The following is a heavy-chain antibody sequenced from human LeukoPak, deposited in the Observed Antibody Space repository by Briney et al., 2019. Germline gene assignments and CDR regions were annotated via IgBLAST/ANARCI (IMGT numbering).Heavy chain of an antibody. D-gene: IGHD3-10*01. Sequence: GGSLRLSCAASGFIYSSYWMTWVRQAPGKGLEWVSAISGSGGSTYYADSVKGRFTISRDNSKNTLYLQMNSLRAEDTAVYYCAKVLWFGELFGFDIWGQGTMVTVSS. CDR3: AKVLWFGELFGFDI. J-gene: IGHJ3*02. CDR2: ISGSGGST. CDR1: GFIYSSYW. V-gene: IGHV3-23*01.